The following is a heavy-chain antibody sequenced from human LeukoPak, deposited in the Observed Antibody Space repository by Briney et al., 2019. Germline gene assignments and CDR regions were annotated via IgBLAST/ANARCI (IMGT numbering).Heavy chain of an antibody. J-gene: IGHJ5*02. Sequence: GGSLRLSCAASGFTFSIYSINWVRQAPGKGLEWVSFITGNSNYIYYADSVKGRFTISRDNAKNSLYLQMNSLRVEDTAVYYCARHNPYGSGSSNWFDPWGQGTLVTVSS. CDR3: ARHNPYGSGSSNWFDP. CDR1: GFTFSIYS. CDR2: ITGNSNYI. V-gene: IGHV3-21*01. D-gene: IGHD3-10*01.